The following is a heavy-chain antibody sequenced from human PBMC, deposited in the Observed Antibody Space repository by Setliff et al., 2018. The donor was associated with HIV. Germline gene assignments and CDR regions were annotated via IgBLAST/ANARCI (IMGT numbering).Heavy chain of an antibody. D-gene: IGHD1-26*01. J-gene: IGHJ4*02. CDR3: ARWGSGSYERVFDY. Sequence: PGGSLRLSCAASGFRFRSYWMSWVRQAPGKGLESVATVKQDGTETLCVDSVKGRFTISRDNANNLVYLQMNSLRVEDTAVYFCARWGSGSYERVFDYWGQGMLVTVSS. CDR1: GFRFRSYW. CDR2: VKQDGTET. V-gene: IGHV3-7*01.